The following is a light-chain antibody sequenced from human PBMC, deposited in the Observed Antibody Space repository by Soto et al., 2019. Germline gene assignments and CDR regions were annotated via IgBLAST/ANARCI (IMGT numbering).Light chain of an antibody. CDR3: SSYTSSSTLG. J-gene: IGLJ3*02. CDR1: SSDDGGYNY. V-gene: IGLV2-14*01. Sequence: QSALTQPASVSGSPGQSITISCTGTSSDDGGYNYVSWYQQHPGKAPKLMIYEVSNRPSGVSNRFSGSKSGNTASLTISGLQAEDEADYYCSSYTSSSTLGFGGGTKLTVL. CDR2: EVS.